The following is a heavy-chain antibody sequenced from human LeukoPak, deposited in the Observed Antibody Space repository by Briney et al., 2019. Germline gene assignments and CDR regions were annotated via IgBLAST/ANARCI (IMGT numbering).Heavy chain of an antibody. CDR2: VYHGGNT. Sequence: SETLSLTCNVSGGSISSYYWSWIRQPPGQGLEWIGYVYHGGNTNYNASLKSRVTISLDTSKNQFSLNLSSVTAADTAVYYCARTVRWLLSPHNGMDVWGQGTTVTVSS. CDR1: GGSISSYY. CDR3: ARTVRWLLSPHNGMDV. V-gene: IGHV4-59*01. D-gene: IGHD3-3*01. J-gene: IGHJ6*02.